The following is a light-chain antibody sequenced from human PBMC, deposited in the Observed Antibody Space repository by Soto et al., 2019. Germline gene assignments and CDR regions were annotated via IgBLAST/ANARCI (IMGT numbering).Light chain of an antibody. CDR3: LQDFNFPWM. V-gene: IGKV1-6*01. J-gene: IGKJ1*01. CDR1: QDIRRD. CDR2: TAS. Sequence: AIQMTQSPSSLSASVGDRVTITCRASQDIRRDLGWYQQKPGKAPKLLIYTASELQSGVPSRFSGSGSGTAFTLTIGSLQPEDFATYYCLQDFNFPWMFGQGTKVEIK.